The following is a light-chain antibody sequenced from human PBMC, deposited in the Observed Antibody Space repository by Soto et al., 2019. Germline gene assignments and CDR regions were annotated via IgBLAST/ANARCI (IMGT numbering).Light chain of an antibody. CDR3: QQANSFPLT. V-gene: IGKV1-12*01. Sequence: DIQMNKSPNTLSASLGDIVTITCRASQTVNAWLAWYQHKPGKAPKLLIYSASSLHSGVPSRFSGSRSGTDFTLTISSLQPEDFATYYCQQANSFPLTFAQVGRLAV. CDR1: QTVNAW. J-gene: IGKJ5*01. CDR2: SAS.